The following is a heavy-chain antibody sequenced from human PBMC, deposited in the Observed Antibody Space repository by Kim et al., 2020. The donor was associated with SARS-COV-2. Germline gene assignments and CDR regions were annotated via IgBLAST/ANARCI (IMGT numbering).Heavy chain of an antibody. CDR1: GDSVSSNSAA. V-gene: IGHV6-1*01. J-gene: IGHJ6*02. CDR3: ARERGGLGEQQLVLVYYYYGMDV. D-gene: IGHD6-13*01. CDR2: TYYRSKWYN. Sequence: SQTLSLTCAISGDSVSSNSAAWNWIRQSPSRGLEWLGRTYYRSKWYNDYAVSVKSRITINPDTSKNQFSLQLNSVTPEDTAVYYCARERGGLGEQQLVLVYYYYGMDVWGQGTTVTVSS.